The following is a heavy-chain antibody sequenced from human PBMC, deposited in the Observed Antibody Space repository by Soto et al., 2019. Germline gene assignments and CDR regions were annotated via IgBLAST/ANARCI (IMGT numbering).Heavy chain of an antibody. J-gene: IGHJ4*02. Sequence: SETLSLTCAVYGGSFSGCYWSWIRQPPGKGLEWIGEINHSGSTNYNPSLKSRVTISVDTSKNQFSLKLSSVTAADTAVYYCARGRPGFYYGSGSYGYWGQGTLVTVSS. CDR1: GGSFSGCY. CDR2: INHSGST. CDR3: ARGRPGFYYGSGSYGY. V-gene: IGHV4-34*01. D-gene: IGHD3-10*01.